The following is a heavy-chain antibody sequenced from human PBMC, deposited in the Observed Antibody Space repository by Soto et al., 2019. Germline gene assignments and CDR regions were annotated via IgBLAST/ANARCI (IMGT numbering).Heavy chain of an antibody. V-gene: IGHV4-39*01. J-gene: IGHJ6*02. Sequence: PSETLSLTCTVSGGSISSSSYYWGWIRQPPGKGLEWIGSIYYSGSTYYNPSLKSRVTISVDTSKNQFSLKLSSVTAADTAVYYCARNYGSGSYYYYYYYGMDVWGQGTTVTVSS. CDR2: IYYSGST. CDR1: GGSISSSSYY. CDR3: ARNYGSGSYYYYYYYGMDV. D-gene: IGHD3-10*01.